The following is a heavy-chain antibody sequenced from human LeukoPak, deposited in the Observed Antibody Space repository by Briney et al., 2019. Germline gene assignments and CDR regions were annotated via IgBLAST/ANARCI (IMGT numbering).Heavy chain of an antibody. J-gene: IGHJ3*02. CDR3: ARPYYYDSSGPGAFDI. V-gene: IGHV5-51*01. D-gene: IGHD3-22*01. CDR1: GYSFTSYW. Sequence: GGSLKISCKGSGYSFTSYWIGWVRQMPGKGLEWMGIIYPGDSDTRYSPSFQGQVTISADKSISTAYLQWSSLKASDTAMYYCARPYYYDSSGPGAFDIWGQGTMVTVSS. CDR2: IYPGDSDT.